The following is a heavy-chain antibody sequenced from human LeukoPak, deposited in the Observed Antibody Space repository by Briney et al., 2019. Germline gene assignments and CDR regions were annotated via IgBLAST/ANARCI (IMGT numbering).Heavy chain of an antibody. J-gene: IGHJ4*02. D-gene: IGHD2-2*01. V-gene: IGHV1-2*02. CDR3: ARTRDFDY. CDR2: INPDSGGT. CDR1: GYTFTGYY. Sequence: ASVKVSCKASGYTFTGYYMDWVRQAPGQGLEWMGWINPDSGGTEYAQKFQSRVTMTSDTSINKVYMEVSRLRSDDTAVYYCARTRDFDYWGQGTLVTVSS.